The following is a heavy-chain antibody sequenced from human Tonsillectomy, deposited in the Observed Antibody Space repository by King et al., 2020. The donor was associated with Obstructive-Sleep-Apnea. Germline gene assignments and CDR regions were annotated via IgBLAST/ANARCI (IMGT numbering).Heavy chain of an antibody. CDR1: GFTFGHYT. Sequence: VQLVESGGGVVQPGGSLRLSCTASGFTFGHYTMHWVRQAQGKGLEWVALMSHDEIIHNHAHSVKGRFTISRDNSRNILYLQMNRLTDEDTAVYYCARDHSASWYTRFQYWGQGTLVTVSS. CDR2: MSHDEIIH. V-gene: IGHV3-30*04. CDR3: ARDHSASWYTRFQY. J-gene: IGHJ1*01. D-gene: IGHD6-13*01.